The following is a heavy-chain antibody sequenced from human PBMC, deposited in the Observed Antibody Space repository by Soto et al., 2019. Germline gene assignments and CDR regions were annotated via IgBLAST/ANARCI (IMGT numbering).Heavy chain of an antibody. CDR1: GFTFSTYG. V-gene: IGHV3-30*18. J-gene: IGHJ4*02. Sequence: PGGSLRLSCAASGFTFSTYGMHWVRQAPGKGLEWVAVISDDGSNKYYAGSVKGRFTISRDNSKNTLYLQMNSLRAEDTAVYYCAEGRYSGYDLGWNGYWGQGTLVTVSS. D-gene: IGHD5-12*01. CDR3: AEGRYSGYDLGWNGY. CDR2: ISDDGSNK.